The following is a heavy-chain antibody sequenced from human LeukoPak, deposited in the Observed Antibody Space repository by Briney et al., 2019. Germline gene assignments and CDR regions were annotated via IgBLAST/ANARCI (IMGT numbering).Heavy chain of an antibody. CDR1: GFTVSSYA. J-gene: IGHJ6*02. D-gene: IGHD2-2*02. V-gene: IGHV3-30*04. CDR3: ARDQVRGQQLYWGSYGMDV. CDR2: ISYDGSNK. Sequence: WGSLRLSCAASGFTVSSYAMPWICQAPCQGLDWVAVISYDGSNKYYAESVKGRFTISRDNSKNTLYLQMNSLRAEDTAVYYCARDQVRGQQLYWGSYGMDVWGQGTTVTVSS.